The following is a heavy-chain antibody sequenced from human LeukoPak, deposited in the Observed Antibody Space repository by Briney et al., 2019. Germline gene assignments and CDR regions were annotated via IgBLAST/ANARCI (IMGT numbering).Heavy chain of an antibody. V-gene: IGHV3-30*18. CDR1: RFTFSYFA. CDR3: AKDPHSSSWYYFDS. Sequence: PGGSLRLSCAASRFTFSYFAMHWVRQAPGKGLEWVAVLSDDGSNKFYADSVKGRFTIPRDNSKNTLYLQMNSLRAEDTAFYYCAKDPHSSSWYYFDSWGQGTLVTVSS. J-gene: IGHJ4*02. CDR2: LSDDGSNK. D-gene: IGHD6-13*01.